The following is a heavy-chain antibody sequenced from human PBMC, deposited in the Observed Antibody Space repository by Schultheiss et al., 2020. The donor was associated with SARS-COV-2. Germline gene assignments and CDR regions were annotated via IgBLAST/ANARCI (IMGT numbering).Heavy chain of an antibody. CDR3: VRVHGGYYYYYGMDV. V-gene: IGHV4-59*01. CDR2: IYYSGST. J-gene: IGHJ6*02. D-gene: IGHD3-16*01. Sequence: SETLSLTCTVSGGSMSSYYWSWIRQPPGKGLEWIGYIYYSGSTNYNPSLKSRVTISVDTSKNQFSLKLSSVTAADTAVYYCVRVHGGYYYYYGMDVWGQGTTVTVSS. CDR1: GGSMSSYY.